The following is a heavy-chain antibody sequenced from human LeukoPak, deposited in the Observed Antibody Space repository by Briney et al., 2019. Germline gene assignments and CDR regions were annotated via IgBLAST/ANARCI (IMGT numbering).Heavy chain of an antibody. Sequence: PGGSLRLSCAASGFTVNSNYMTWVRQPPGKGLEWVSVIYSGGFTYHADSVKGRFTISRDNAKNSLYLQMNSLRAEDTAVYYCARNGRCSSTSCNYYYYMDVWGKGTTVTVSS. J-gene: IGHJ6*03. CDR3: ARNGRCSSTSCNYYYYMDV. V-gene: IGHV3-66*01. CDR2: IYSGGFT. CDR1: GFTVNSNY. D-gene: IGHD2-2*01.